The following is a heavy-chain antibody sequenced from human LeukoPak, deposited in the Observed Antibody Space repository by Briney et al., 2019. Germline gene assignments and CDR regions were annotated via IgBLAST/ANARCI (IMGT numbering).Heavy chain of an antibody. Sequence: GGSLRLSCAASGFTFSSYSMNWVRQAPGKGLEWVSSISSGSTYMYYADSVKGRFTISRDNSKNTLYPQMNSLRAEDTAVYYCARGRGYSLFDYWGQGTLVTVSS. CDR1: GFTFSSYS. CDR3: ARGRGYSLFDY. CDR2: ISSGSTYM. V-gene: IGHV3-21*01. D-gene: IGHD5-18*01. J-gene: IGHJ4*02.